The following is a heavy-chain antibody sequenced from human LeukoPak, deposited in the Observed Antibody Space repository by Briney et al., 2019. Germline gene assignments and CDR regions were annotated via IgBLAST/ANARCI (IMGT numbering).Heavy chain of an antibody. CDR2: ISAYNGNT. CDR3: ARVGRFLEWLLWDY. V-gene: IGHV1-18*01. CDR1: GYTFTSYG. D-gene: IGHD3-3*01. Sequence: APVKVSCTPSGYTFTSYGISWVRQAPRQRLEWLGWISAYNGNTNYAQKLQGRVTMTTDTSTSTAYMELRSLRSDDAAVYYCARVGRFLEWLLWDYWGQGTLVTVSS. J-gene: IGHJ4*02.